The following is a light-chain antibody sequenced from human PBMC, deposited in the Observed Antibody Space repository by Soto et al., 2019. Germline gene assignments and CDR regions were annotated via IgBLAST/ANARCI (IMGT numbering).Light chain of an antibody. CDR1: QSVNKH. CDR3: QQYKNWPPIT. CDR2: DTS. J-gene: IGKJ5*01. V-gene: IGKV3-11*01. Sequence: EIVLTQSPATLSVSPGERATLSCRASQSVNKHLAWYQHRPGQTPRLLIYDTSYRATGIPARFSGSGAGTNFSLTISSLQSEDFAVYYCQQYKNWPPITFGQGTRLEIK.